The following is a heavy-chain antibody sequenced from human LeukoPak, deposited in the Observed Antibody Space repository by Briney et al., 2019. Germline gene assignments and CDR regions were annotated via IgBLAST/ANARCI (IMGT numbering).Heavy chain of an antibody. D-gene: IGHD1-26*01. CDR2: IKQDGSEK. CDR3: ARSGTYRNAAFDI. J-gene: IGHJ3*02. Sequence: GGSLRLSCAASGITFSSYWMTWARQAPGKGLEWVANIKQDGSEKYYVDSVKGRFTISRDNAKNSLDLQMNGLRAGDTAVYYCARSGTYRNAAFDIWGQGTMVTVSS. V-gene: IGHV3-7*05. CDR1: GITFSSYW.